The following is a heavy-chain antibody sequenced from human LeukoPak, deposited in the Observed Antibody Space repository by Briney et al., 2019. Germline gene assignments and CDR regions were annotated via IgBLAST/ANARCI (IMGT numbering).Heavy chain of an antibody. Sequence: ASVKVSCKASGYTFTGYYMHWVRQAPGQGLEWMGWINPNSGGTNYAQKFQGWVTMTRDTSISTAYMELSRLRFDDTAVYYCARSVIAATHEWYFDLWGRGTLVTVSS. D-gene: IGHD2-15*01. J-gene: IGHJ2*01. CDR1: GYTFTGYY. V-gene: IGHV1-2*04. CDR2: INPNSGGT. CDR3: ARSVIAATHEWYFDL.